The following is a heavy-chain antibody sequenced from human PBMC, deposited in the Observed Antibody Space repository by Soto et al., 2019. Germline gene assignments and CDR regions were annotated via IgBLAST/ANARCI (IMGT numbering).Heavy chain of an antibody. CDR2: ISGSGGNEGST. Sequence: GGSLRLSCAASGFTFRSYALSWVRQAPGKGLEWVSAISGSGGNEGSTYYADSVKGRFTISRDNSKNMMYVQMNSLRAEDTAVYYCAKDFSAVGATRFDHWGQGTLVTVSS. D-gene: IGHD1-26*01. V-gene: IGHV3-23*01. CDR3: AKDFSAVGATRFDH. CDR1: GFTFRSYA. J-gene: IGHJ4*02.